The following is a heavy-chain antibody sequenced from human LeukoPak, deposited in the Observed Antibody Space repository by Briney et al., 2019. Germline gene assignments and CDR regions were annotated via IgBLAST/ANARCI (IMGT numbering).Heavy chain of an antibody. V-gene: IGHV3-66*01. D-gene: IGHD3-9*01. CDR1: GFTFRTFA. J-gene: IGHJ4*02. CDR3: ARDSRYYDILAGYYRGYYFDY. CDR2: IYSGGST. Sequence: GGSLRLSCAAAGFTFRTFAMGWVRQAPGKGLEWVSVIYSGGSTYYADSVKGRFTISRDNSKNTLYLQMNSLRAEDTAVYYCARDSRYYDILAGYYRGYYFDYWGQGTLVTVSS.